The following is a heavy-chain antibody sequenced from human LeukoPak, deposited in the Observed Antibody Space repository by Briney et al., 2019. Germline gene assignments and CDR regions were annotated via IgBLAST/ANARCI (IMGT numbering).Heavy chain of an antibody. D-gene: IGHD5-18*01. J-gene: IGHJ4*02. CDR3: TRDDHDRHGYAWPHF. CDR1: GGSISSSSYY. V-gene: IGHV4-61*02. CDR2: LFTGGTT. Sequence: KPSETLSLTCTVSGGSISSSSYYWSWVRQPAGRELEWIGRLFTGGTTYYNPSLRSRVTISRDTSKNQFFLNLTNVTADDMAIYFCTRDDHDRHGYAWPHFWGQGSQVIVSS.